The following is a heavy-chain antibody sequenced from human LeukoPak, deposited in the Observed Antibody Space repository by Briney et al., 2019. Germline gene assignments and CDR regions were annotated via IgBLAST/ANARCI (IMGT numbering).Heavy chain of an antibody. CDR2: ISSSGSTI. CDR1: GFTFSSYE. Sequence: SGGSLRLSRAASGFTFSSYEMNWVRQAPGKGLEWVSYISSSGSTIYYVDSVKGRFTISRDISKNTLYLQMNSLRAEDTALYYCAKERGYSGSSLDYWGQGTLLTVSS. J-gene: IGHJ4*02. D-gene: IGHD1-26*01. V-gene: IGHV3-48*03. CDR3: AKERGYSGSSLDY.